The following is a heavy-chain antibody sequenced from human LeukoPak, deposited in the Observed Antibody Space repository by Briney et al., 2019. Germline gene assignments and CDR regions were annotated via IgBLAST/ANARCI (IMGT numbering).Heavy chain of an antibody. CDR1: GYTFTGPY. Sequence: ASVKVSCKASGYTFTGPYIHWMRQAPGQGPEWMEWINPNSGGTKYAQKFQGRVTVTRDTSTSTAYMELSGLRTDDTATYYCARVEYCTKGVCINYDLWGQGTLVTVSS. CDR3: ARVEYCTKGVCINYDL. J-gene: IGHJ4*02. V-gene: IGHV1-2*02. D-gene: IGHD2-8*01. CDR2: INPNSGGT.